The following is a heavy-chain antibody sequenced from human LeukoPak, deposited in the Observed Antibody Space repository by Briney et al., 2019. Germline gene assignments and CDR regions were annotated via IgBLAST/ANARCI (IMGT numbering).Heavy chain of an antibody. CDR3: VKDCGHQQFDF. D-gene: IGHD6-13*01. Sequence: GGSLRLSCAASGFTFSVYGMHWVRQAPGKGLEWVAFIRFDESNQYYIDSVKGRFTISRDNSKNRLYLQMNSLRAEDTAMYYCVKDCGHQQFDFWGQGTLVTVSS. V-gene: IGHV3-30*02. J-gene: IGHJ4*02. CDR2: IRFDESNQ. CDR1: GFTFSVYG.